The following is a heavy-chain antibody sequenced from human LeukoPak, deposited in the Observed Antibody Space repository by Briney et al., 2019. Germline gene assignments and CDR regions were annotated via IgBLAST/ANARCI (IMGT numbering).Heavy chain of an antibody. CDR1: GYTLTELS. CDR2: FDPEDGET. CDR3: ATGLDSSSWSRFDP. J-gene: IGHJ5*02. V-gene: IGHV1-24*01. Sequence: ASVKVSCKVSGYTLTELSMHWVRQAPGKGLEWMGGFDPEDGETIYAQKFQSRVTMTEDTSTDTAYMELSSLRSEDTAVYYCATGLDSSSWSRFDPWGQGTLVTVSS. D-gene: IGHD6-13*01.